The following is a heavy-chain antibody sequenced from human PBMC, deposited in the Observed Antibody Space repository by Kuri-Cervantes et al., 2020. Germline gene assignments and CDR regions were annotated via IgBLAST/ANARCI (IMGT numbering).Heavy chain of an antibody. CDR3: ARYGSGSYYYYYGMDV. CDR2: ISSDSSTI. D-gene: IGHD3-10*01. J-gene: IGHJ6*02. CDR1: GSTFRSYT. V-gene: IGHV3-48*02. Sequence: GESLKISCVASGSTFRSYTMNWVRQAPGKGLEWISYISSDSSTIYYLDSVKGRFTVSRDNAKNSLYLQMDSLRDEDTAVYYCARYGSGSYYYYYGMDVWGQGTTVTVSS.